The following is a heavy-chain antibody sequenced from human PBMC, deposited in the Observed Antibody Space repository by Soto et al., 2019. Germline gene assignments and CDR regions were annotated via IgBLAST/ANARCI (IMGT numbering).Heavy chain of an antibody. J-gene: IGHJ4*02. CDR3: ARLPIAARAGHFDY. D-gene: IGHD6-6*01. CDR2: INPNSGGT. V-gene: IGHV1-2*04. CDR1: GYTFTGYY. Sequence: ASVKVSCKASGYTFTGYYMHWVRQAPGQGLEWMGWINPNSGGTNYAQKFQGWVTMTRDTSISTAYMELSRLRSDDTAVYYCARLPIAARAGHFDYWGQGTLVTVSS.